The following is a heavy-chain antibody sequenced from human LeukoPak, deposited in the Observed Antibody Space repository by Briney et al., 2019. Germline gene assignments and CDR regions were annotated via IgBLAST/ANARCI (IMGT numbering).Heavy chain of an antibody. V-gene: IGHV1-69*06. CDR3: ARGKGTMVRGVIIYYGMDV. J-gene: IGHJ6*04. CDR1: GGTFSSYA. CDR2: IIPIFGTA. D-gene: IGHD3-10*01. Sequence: SVKVSCKASGGTFSSYAISWVRQAPGQGLEWMGGIIPIFGTANYAQKFQGRVTITADKSTSTAYMELSSLRSEDTAVYYCARGKGTMVRGVIIYYGMDVWGKGTTVTVSS.